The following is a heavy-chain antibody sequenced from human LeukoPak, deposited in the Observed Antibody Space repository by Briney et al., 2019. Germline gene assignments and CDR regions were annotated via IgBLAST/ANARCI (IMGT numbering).Heavy chain of an antibody. CDR2: INVYNGDT. D-gene: IGHD3-10*01. CDR3: ARDGGYGSGSYYNVGVDY. J-gene: IGHJ4*02. Sequence: GASVKVSCKASGYTFTSYGISWVRQAPGQGLEWMAWINVYNGDTYYAQKFQGRVTMTTDTSTSTAHMELRSLRADDTAVYYCARDGGYGSGSYYNVGVDYSGQGTLVTVSS. CDR1: GYTFTSYG. V-gene: IGHV1-18*01.